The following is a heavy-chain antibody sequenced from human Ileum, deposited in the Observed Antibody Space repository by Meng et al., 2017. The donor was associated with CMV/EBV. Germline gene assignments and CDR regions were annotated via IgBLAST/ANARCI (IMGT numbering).Heavy chain of an antibody. D-gene: IGHD1-1*01. V-gene: IGHV3-23*01. CDR2: ISGRGDST. CDR1: GFGFSTYV. Sequence: GGSLRLSCGASGFGFSTYVMSWVRQAPGKGLECVSLISGRGDSTYYADSVKGRFTISRDNSKNTLYLQMNSLRAEDTAVYYCARDLSWNQIGYWGQGVLVTVSS. CDR3: ARDLSWNQIGY. J-gene: IGHJ4*02.